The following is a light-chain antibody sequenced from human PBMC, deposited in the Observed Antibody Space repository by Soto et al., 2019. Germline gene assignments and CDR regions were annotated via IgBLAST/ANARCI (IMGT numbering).Light chain of an antibody. Sequence: DIQMTQSPSSLSASVGDRVTITCQARQDISNYLNWYQQKPGKAPKLLIYDASNLETGVPSRFSGSGSGTDFTFTISSLQPEDIATYYCQQYDNLPPHTFGQGTKVDIK. CDR1: QDISNY. CDR2: DAS. CDR3: QQYDNLPPHT. V-gene: IGKV1-33*01. J-gene: IGKJ2*01.